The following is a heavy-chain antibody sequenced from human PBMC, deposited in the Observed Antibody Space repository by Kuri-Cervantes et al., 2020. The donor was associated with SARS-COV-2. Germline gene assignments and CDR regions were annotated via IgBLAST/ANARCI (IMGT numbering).Heavy chain of an antibody. CDR2: IWYDGSNK. J-gene: IGHJ4*02. Sequence: GESLKISCAASGFTFSSYGMHWVRQAPGKGLEWVAVIWYDGSNKYYADSVKGRFTISRDNSKNTLYLQMNSLRAEGTAVYYCAREEYSSSWSAVDFDYWGQGTLVTVSS. CDR3: AREEYSSSWSAVDFDY. V-gene: IGHV3-33*08. D-gene: IGHD6-13*01. CDR1: GFTFSSYG.